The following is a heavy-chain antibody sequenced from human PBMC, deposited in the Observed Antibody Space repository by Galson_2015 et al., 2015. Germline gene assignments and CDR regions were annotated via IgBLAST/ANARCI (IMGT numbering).Heavy chain of an antibody. Sequence: SLRLSCAASGFTFSSYGMHWVRQAPGKGLEWVAVISCDGSNKYYADSVKGRFTISRDNSKNTLYLQMNSLRAEDTAVYYCAKRSYGDYGLYYYYGMDVWGQGTTVTVSS. J-gene: IGHJ6*02. CDR3: AKRSYGDYGLYYYYGMDV. CDR2: ISCDGSNK. V-gene: IGHV3-30*18. CDR1: GFTFSSYG. D-gene: IGHD4-17*01.